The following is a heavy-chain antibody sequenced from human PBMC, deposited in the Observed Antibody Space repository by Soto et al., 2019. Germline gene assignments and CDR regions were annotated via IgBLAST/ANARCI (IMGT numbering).Heavy chain of an antibody. Sequence: QVQLVQSGAEVKKPGSSVKVSCKASGGTFSSYAISWVRQAPGQGLEWMGGIIPIFGTANYAQKFQGRVTSTADESTSTAYMELRSLRSEDTAVYYCARDPVVVVAARYGMDVWGQGTTVTVSS. CDR1: GGTFSSYA. J-gene: IGHJ6*02. CDR3: ARDPVVVVAARYGMDV. V-gene: IGHV1-69*12. CDR2: IIPIFGTA. D-gene: IGHD2-15*01.